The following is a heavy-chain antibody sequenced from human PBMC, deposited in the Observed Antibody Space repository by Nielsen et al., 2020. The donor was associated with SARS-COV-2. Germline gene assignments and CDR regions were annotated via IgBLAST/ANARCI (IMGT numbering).Heavy chain of an antibody. V-gene: IGHV3-7*03. J-gene: IGHJ6*02. Sequence: GESLKISCVVSGFTISTYGMSWVRQAPGKGLEWVANINQDGSEKHHVDSVKGRFTISRDNAKNSLYLQMNSLRAEDTAVYYCARGHDGMDVWGQGTTVTVSS. CDR2: INQDGSEK. CDR1: GFTISTYG. CDR3: ARGHDGMDV.